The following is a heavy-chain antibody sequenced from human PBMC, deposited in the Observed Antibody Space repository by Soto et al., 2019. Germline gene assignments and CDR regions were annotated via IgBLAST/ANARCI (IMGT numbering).Heavy chain of an antibody. V-gene: IGHV3-74*01. D-gene: IGHD3-22*01. CDR3: ARDIGTMIVAYNWFDP. J-gene: IGHJ5*02. Sequence: PGESLKISCAASGFTFSSYWMHWVRQAPGKGLVWVSRINTDGSTTTYADSVKGRFTISRDNAKNTLYLQMNSLRAEDTALYYCARDIGTMIVAYNWFDPWGQGTLVTVSS. CDR1: GFTFSSYW. CDR2: INTDGSTT.